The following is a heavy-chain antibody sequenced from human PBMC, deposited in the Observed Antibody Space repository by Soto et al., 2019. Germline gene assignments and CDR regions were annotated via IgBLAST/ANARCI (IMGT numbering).Heavy chain of an antibody. CDR1: GFTFTMYS. V-gene: IGHV3-21*06. J-gene: IGHJ4*02. CDR2: ISSTTNYI. Sequence: GGSLRLSCAASGFTFTMYSMNWVRQAPGKGLEWVSSISSTTNYIYYGDSMKGRFTISRDNAKNSLYLEMNSLRAEDTAVYYCARESEDLTSNFDYWGQGTLVTVSS. CDR3: ARESEDLTSNFDY.